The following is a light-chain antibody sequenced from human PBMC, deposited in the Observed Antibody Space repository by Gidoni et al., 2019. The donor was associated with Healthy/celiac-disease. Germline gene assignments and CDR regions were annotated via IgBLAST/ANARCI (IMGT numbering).Light chain of an antibody. CDR1: SLRSYY. Sequence: SSELTQDPAVSVALGQTVRITRQGDSLRSYYASWYQQQPGQAPVLVSYGKNNRPSGIPDRFSGYSSGNTASLTITGSQAEDEADYYCNSRDSSGNHVFGGGIKLTVL. V-gene: IGLV3-19*01. CDR2: GKN. J-gene: IGLJ2*01. CDR3: NSRDSSGNHV.